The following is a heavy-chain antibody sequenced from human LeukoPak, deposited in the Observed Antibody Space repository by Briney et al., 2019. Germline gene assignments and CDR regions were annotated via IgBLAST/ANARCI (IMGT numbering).Heavy chain of an antibody. D-gene: IGHD1-26*01. CDR2: ISTYNGYT. CDR3: ARTPPPTIVGAHYFDY. J-gene: IGHJ4*02. V-gene: IGHV1-18*01. CDR1: GYTFTNYG. Sequence: ASVKVSCKASGYTFTNYGNNWVRQAPGQGLEWMGWISTYNGYTNYAQNLQGRVTMTTDTSASTVYLELRSLRSDDTAVYYCARTPPPTIVGAHYFDYWGQGTLVTVSS.